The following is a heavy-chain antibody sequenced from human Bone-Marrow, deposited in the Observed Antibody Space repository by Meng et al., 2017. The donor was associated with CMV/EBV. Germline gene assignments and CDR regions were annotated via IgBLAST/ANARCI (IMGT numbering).Heavy chain of an antibody. CDR3: ARLEGDWFDP. CDR2: ISSSSSYI. D-gene: IGHD3-16*01. V-gene: IGHV3-21*01. CDR1: GFTFSSYS. Sequence: EVQLVESGGGVVKHGGSLRLSCAASGFTFSSYSMNWVRQAPGKGLEWVSSISSSSSYIYYADSVKGRFTISRDNAKNSLYLQMNSLRAEDTAVYYCARLEGDWFDPWGQGTLVTVSS. J-gene: IGHJ5*02.